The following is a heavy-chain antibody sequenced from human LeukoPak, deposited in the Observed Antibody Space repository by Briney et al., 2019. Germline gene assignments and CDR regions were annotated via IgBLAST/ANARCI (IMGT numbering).Heavy chain of an antibody. J-gene: IGHJ4*02. D-gene: IGHD3-9*01. CDR1: GYSFTSYW. CDR2: IDPSDSYT. V-gene: IGHV5-10-1*01. Sequence: GESLRISCKGSGYSFTSYWISWVRQMPGKGLEWMGRIDPSDSYTNYSPSFQGHVTISADKSISTAYLQWSSMKASDTAMYYCARSVRYFDWLFLWGQGTLVTVSS. CDR3: ARSVRYFDWLFL.